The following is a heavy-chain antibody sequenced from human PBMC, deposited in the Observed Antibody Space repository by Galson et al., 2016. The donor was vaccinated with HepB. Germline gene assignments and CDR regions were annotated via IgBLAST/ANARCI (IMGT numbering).Heavy chain of an antibody. CDR2: ISGSGGST. Sequence: SLRLSCAASGFPFSTYAMSWVRQAPGKGLEWVSAISGSGGSTYYADSVKGRFTISRDNSKNTLYLQMNSLRAEDTAVYYCAAPLGIVAVAGTVDFGYWGQGTLVTVSS. CDR3: AAPLGIVAVAGTVDFGY. J-gene: IGHJ4*02. CDR1: GFPFSTYA. V-gene: IGHV3-23*01. D-gene: IGHD6-19*01.